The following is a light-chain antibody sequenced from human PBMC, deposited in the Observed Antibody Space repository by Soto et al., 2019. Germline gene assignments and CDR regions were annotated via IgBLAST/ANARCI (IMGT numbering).Light chain of an antibody. CDR1: QSISSE. J-gene: IGKJ5*01. CDR2: GAS. V-gene: IGKV3-15*01. Sequence: EIVMTQSPATLSVSPGERATLSCRASQSISSELAWYQQRPGQPPRLLIYGASTRATGVPDRFTGSGSGTDFTLTISSLQSEDFAVYYCKQYNNWPPITFGQGTRLEIK. CDR3: KQYNNWPPIT.